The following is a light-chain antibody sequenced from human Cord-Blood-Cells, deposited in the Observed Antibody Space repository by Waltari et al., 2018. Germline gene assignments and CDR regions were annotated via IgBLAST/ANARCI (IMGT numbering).Light chain of an antibody. Sequence: EIVMTQSPATLSVSPGERATLSCRASQSVSSNLAWYQQKLGQAPRLLIYGASTRATGIPARFSGSGSGTEFTRTISSLQSEDFAVYYCQQYNNWPYTFGQGTKLEIK. CDR1: QSVSSN. J-gene: IGKJ2*01. CDR3: QQYNNWPYT. CDR2: GAS. V-gene: IGKV3-15*01.